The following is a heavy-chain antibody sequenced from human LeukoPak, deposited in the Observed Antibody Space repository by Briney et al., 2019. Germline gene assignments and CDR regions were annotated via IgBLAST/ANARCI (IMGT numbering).Heavy chain of an antibody. D-gene: IGHD5/OR15-5a*01. CDR1: GGTFSNYA. CDR2: ITPIFRTT. J-gene: IGHJ5*01. CDR3: AKDDVSATIGFDS. Sequence: GASVKVSCKAFGGTFSNYAFSWVRQAPGQGLEWMGGITPIFRTTNDADQYQGRVTITTDESTNTAYLVLSSRRFVDTAVYYCAKDDVSATIGFDSWGQGTLVSVSS. V-gene: IGHV1-69*05.